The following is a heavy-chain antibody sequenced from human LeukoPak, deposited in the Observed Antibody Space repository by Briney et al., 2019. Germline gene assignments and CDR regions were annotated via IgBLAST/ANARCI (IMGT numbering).Heavy chain of an antibody. CDR1: GGSISSSSYY. J-gene: IGHJ6*03. Sequence: SETLSLTCTVSGGSISSSSYYWGWIRQPPGKGLEWIGSIYDSGSTYYNPSLKSRVTISVDPSKNQFSLKLSSVTAADAAVYYCARDVYNWNYRPYCYYMDVWGKGTTVAVSS. CDR3: ARDVYNWNYRPYCYYMDV. V-gene: IGHV4-39*07. D-gene: IGHD1-7*01. CDR2: IYDSGST.